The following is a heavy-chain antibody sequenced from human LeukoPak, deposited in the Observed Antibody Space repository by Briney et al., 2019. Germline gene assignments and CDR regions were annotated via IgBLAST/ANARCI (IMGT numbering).Heavy chain of an antibody. CDR1: GYSFATYW. V-gene: IGHV5-51*01. CDR2: IYPGDSDI. J-gene: IGHJ4*02. D-gene: IGHD6-19*01. CDR3: ARQRDSRAWGGAFDY. Sequence: GESLQISCEGSGYSFATYWIAWVRQMPGKGLEWMGIIYPGDSDIRYSPSFQGQVTISADKSISTAYLQWSSLKASDTAMYYCARQRDSRAWGGAFDYWGQGTLVTVSS.